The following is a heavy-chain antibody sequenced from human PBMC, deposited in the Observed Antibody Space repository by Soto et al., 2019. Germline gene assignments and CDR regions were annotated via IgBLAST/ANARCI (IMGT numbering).Heavy chain of an antibody. CDR3: ARDPPGYEGACFGY. Sequence: GGSLRLSCAAAGFIFTNYWMTWVRQPPGKGLEWVASVKDDGTEQYYVDSVKGRFIISRDNSKNSVYLHMNDLRGEDTAFYYCARDPPGYEGACFGYWGQGALVTVSS. D-gene: IGHD6-13*01. J-gene: IGHJ4*02. V-gene: IGHV3-7*03. CDR1: GFIFTNYW. CDR2: VKDDGTEQ.